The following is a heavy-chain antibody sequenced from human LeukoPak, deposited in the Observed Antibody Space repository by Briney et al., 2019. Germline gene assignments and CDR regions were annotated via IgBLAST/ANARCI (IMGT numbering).Heavy chain of an antibody. Sequence: ASVKVSSTASGYTSSGYPAHWGRQAPGQGLEWMGWINPNSGGTHSAQKFQGRVTMTRDTSISTAYMELSGLTSDDTAIYYCTRDRPYTETMCFATWGQGTLVTVSS. J-gene: IGHJ1*01. CDR3: TRDRPYTETMCFAT. V-gene: IGHV1-2*02. CDR1: GYTSSGYP. CDR2: INPNSGGT. D-gene: IGHD4-17*01.